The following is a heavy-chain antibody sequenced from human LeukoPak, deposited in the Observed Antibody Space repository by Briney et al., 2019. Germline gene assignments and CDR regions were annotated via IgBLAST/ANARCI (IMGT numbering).Heavy chain of an antibody. J-gene: IGHJ6*02. CDR2: INTNTGNP. Sequence: ASVKVSCKASGYTFTSYAMNWVRQAPGQGLEWMGWINTNTGNPTYAQGFTGRFVFSLDTSVSTAYLQISSLKAEDTAVYYCARVSWFGELLSSPYGMDVWGQGTTVTVSS. V-gene: IGHV7-4-1*02. CDR1: GYTFTSYA. CDR3: ARVSWFGELLSSPYGMDV. D-gene: IGHD3-10*01.